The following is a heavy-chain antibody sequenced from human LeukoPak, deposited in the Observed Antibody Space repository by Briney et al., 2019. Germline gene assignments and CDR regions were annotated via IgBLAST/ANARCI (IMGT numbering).Heavy chain of an antibody. CDR3: ARLADCSSSSCRSFDY. D-gene: IGHD2-2*01. J-gene: IGHJ4*02. V-gene: IGHV1-2*02. Sequence: ASVKVSCKASGYPFTGYYLHRVRQAPGQGLEWMGWINPNSGFTNYAQKFQGRVTMTRDTSISTAYMELSRLRSDDTAVYYCARLADCSSSSCRSFDYWGQGTLATVSS. CDR2: INPNSGFT. CDR1: GYPFTGYY.